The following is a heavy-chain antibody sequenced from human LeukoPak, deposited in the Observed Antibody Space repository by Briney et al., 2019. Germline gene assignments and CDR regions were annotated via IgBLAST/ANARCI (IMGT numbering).Heavy chain of an antibody. V-gene: IGHV3-74*01. Sequence: PGGSLRLSCAASGFPFSTYSMHWVRQPPGKGLMWVSRISPDGSSRAYADSVQGRFIISRDYAKNTLSLQMNSLTTEDTAVYYCTRDGGLLPDSWGKGTLVTVSS. CDR1: GFPFSTYS. CDR2: ISPDGSSR. D-gene: IGHD2-21*02. CDR3: TRDGGLLPDS. J-gene: IGHJ4*02.